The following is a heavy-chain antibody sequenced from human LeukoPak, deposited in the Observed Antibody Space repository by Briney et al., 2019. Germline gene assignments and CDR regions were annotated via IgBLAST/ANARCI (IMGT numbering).Heavy chain of an antibody. V-gene: IGHV3-43*02. J-gene: IGHJ4*02. D-gene: IGHD4-11*01. Sequence: GGSLRLSCAPSGFTFYDYAMQSVCQTPGEGLEWVSHISGDGGSTYYADSVKGRFTISRDNSKNSLYLQMNSLRTEDTALYYCAKDNDSSNYSPPVFDYWGQGTLVTVSS. CDR2: ISGDGGST. CDR3: AKDNDSSNYSPPVFDY. CDR1: GFTFYDYA.